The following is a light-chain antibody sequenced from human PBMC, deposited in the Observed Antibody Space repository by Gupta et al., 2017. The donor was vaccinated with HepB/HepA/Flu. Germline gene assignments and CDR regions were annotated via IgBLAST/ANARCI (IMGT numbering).Light chain of an antibody. CDR1: QSVSSN. CDR2: GAS. Sequence: IVLTPSPATLSVSPGERATLSCRASQSVSSNLAWYQQKPGQAPRLLIYGASTRATGIPARFSGSGSGTEFTLTISRLQSEDFAVYYCQKYNNWTPSLTFGGGTKVEIK. J-gene: IGKJ4*01. V-gene: IGKV3-15*01. CDR3: QKYNNWTPSLT.